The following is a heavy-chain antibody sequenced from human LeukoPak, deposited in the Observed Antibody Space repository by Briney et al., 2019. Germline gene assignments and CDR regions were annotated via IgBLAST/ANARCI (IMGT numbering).Heavy chain of an antibody. D-gene: IGHD6-13*01. V-gene: IGHV4-4*02. Sequence: PGGSLRLSCAASGFTFSNAWMSWVRQPPGKGLEWIGSIYYTGITYYNLSLKSRVTISVDTSKYQCSLRLSSVTAADTAVYYCVGDSSSWTSWFDPWGQGTLVTVSS. CDR2: IYYTGIT. CDR1: GFTFSNAW. CDR3: VGDSSSWTSWFDP. J-gene: IGHJ5*02.